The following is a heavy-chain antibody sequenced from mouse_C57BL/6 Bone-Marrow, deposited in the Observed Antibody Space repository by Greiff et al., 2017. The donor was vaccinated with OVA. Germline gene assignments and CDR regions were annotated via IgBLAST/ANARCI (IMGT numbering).Heavy chain of an antibody. CDR2: IRNKANGYTT. CDR3: ARYGGGSYWYFDV. CDR1: GFTFTDYY. V-gene: IGHV7-3*01. J-gene: IGHJ1*03. Sequence: EVQLVESGGGLVQPGGSLSLSCAASGFTFTDYYMSWVRQPPGKALEWLGFIRNKANGYTTEYSASVKGRFTISRDNSQSILYLQMNALRAEDSAIYYCARYGGGSYWYFDVWGTGTTVTVSS. D-gene: IGHD1-1*02.